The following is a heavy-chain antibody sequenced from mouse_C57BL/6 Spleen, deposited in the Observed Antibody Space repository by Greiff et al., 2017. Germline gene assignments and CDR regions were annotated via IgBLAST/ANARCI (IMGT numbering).Heavy chain of an antibody. CDR1: GFTFSDYY. V-gene: IGHV5-16*01. Sequence: EVQLQESEGGLVQPGSSMKLSCTASGFTFSDYYMAWVRQVPEKGLEWVANINYDGSSTYYLDSLKSRFIISRDNAKNILYLQMSSLKSEDTATYYCARLNWSYAMDYWGQGTSVTVSS. CDR2: INYDGSST. J-gene: IGHJ4*01. CDR3: ARLNWSYAMDY. D-gene: IGHD1-3*01.